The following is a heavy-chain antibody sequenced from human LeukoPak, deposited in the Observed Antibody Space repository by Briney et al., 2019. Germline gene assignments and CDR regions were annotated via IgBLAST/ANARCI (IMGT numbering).Heavy chain of an antibody. CDR3: GREPETSTPYYTRS. V-gene: IGHV1-46*01. CDR1: GYTFTNHF. J-gene: IGHJ5*02. Sequence: ASVKVSCKASGYTFTNHFMHWVRQAPGQRPEGKGMIDPSGGGTSYAQMFPGRVTMTRDTSTSTVHMALSSLRNGHTAAYYCGREPETSTPYYTRSWGQGTLFTVS. CDR2: IDPSGGGT. D-gene: IGHD3-3*01.